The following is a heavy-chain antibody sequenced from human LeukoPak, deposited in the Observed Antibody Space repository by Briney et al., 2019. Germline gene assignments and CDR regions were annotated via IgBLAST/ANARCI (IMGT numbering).Heavy chain of an antibody. D-gene: IGHD3-22*01. V-gene: IGHV4-39*07. Sequence: SETLSLTCTVSGGSISSSSYSWGWIRQPPGKGLEWIGSIYYSGSTYYNPSLKSRVTISVDTSKNQFSLKLSSVTAADTAVYYCARVLTPSYDSSGYYYFDYWGQGTLVTVSS. CDR3: ARVLTPSYDSSGYYYFDY. CDR1: GGSISSSSYS. J-gene: IGHJ4*02. CDR2: IYYSGST.